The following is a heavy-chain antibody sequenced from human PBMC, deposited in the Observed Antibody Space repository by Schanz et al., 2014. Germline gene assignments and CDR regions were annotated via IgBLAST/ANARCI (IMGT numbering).Heavy chain of an antibody. CDR3: AKDTGYCHGGACYCFEY. V-gene: IGHV3-30*18. J-gene: IGHJ4*02. CDR2: ISNDGNNE. D-gene: IGHD2-8*02. Sequence: QVQLVESGGGVAQPGRSLRLSCAASGFTFSSYGMHWVRQAPGKGLEWVAVISNDGNNEDYADSVKGRFSISRDNSQNALYLPMDSLRPEDTAVYSCAKDTGYCHGGACYCFEYWGLGILVTVSS. CDR1: GFTFSSYG.